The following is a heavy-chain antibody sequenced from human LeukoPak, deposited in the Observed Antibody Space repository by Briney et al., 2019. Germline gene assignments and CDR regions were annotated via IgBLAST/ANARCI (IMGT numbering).Heavy chain of an antibody. Sequence: GGSLRLSCAASGFTVSSNYMSWVRQAPGKGLEWVSVIYSGGSTYYADSVKGRFTISRDNSKNTLNLQMNSLRAEDTAVYYCARDLSSGWYDYWGQGTLVTVSS. CDR1: GFTVSSNY. CDR3: ARDLSSGWYDY. V-gene: IGHV3-66*02. D-gene: IGHD6-19*01. CDR2: IYSGGST. J-gene: IGHJ4*02.